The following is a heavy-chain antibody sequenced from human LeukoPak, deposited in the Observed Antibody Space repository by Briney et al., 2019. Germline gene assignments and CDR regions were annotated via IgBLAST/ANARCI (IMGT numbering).Heavy chain of an antibody. CDR1: GYTFTGYY. CDR2: ISAYNGNT. V-gene: IGHV1-18*04. Sequence: RASVKVSCKASGYTFTGYYIHWVRQAPGQGLEWMGWISAYNGNTNYAQKLQGRVTMTTDTSTSTAYMELRSLRSDDTAVYYCARDEPTGYHIAAAEEDAFDIWGQGTMVTVSS. D-gene: IGHD6-13*01. CDR3: ARDEPTGYHIAAAEEDAFDI. J-gene: IGHJ3*02.